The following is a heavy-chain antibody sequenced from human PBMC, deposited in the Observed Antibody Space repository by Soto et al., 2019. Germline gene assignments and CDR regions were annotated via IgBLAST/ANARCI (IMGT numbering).Heavy chain of an antibody. V-gene: IGHV3-23*01. D-gene: IGHD3-10*01. CDR2: ISGSGDST. Sequence: EVRLLESGGGLVQPGGSLRLSCAASGFTFSVYAMSWVRQAPGKGLEWVSGISGSGDSTNYADSVKGRCTVSRDNSKSMLYLQTNSLRAEDTAIYYCAKALYGGFTYWGQGTLVTVSS. CDR3: AKALYGGFTY. CDR1: GFTFSVYA. J-gene: IGHJ4*02.